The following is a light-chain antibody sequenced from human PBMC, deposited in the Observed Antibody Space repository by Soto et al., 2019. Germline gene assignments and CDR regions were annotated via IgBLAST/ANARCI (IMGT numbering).Light chain of an antibody. J-gene: IGKJ2*01. CDR2: AAS. CDR3: QQTFGTPYT. V-gene: IGKV1-39*01. CDR1: QNIRTY. Sequence: DIQMTQSPSSLSASVGDRVTITCRASQNIRTYLNWYQQKPGKAPELLIYAASSLQSGVQSRFSGSGSGADFTLTISSLQPEDFATFYCQQTFGTPYTFGQGTKLDI.